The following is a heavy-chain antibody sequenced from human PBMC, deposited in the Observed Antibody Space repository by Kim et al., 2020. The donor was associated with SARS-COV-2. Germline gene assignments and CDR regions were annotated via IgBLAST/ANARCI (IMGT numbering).Heavy chain of an antibody. V-gene: IGHV4-39*01. D-gene: IGHD1-26*01. Sequence: NPSLGSRVTITIDTSKNQCSRKRSSVTAADTAVYYCARQPGSHYYYGMDVWGQGTTVTVSS. J-gene: IGHJ6*02. CDR3: ARQPGSHYYYGMDV.